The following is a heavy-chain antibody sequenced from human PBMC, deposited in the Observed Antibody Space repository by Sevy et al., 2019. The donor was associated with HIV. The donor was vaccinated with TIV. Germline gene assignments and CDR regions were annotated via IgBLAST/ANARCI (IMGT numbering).Heavy chain of an antibody. CDR3: ARRYEFSVNWDFDY. D-gene: IGHD1-1*01. CDR1: GASISSSSSY. CDR2: FYYGGNT. J-gene: IGHJ4*02. Sequence: SETLSLTCTVSGASISSSSSYWAWLRQPPGKGLEWIGSFYYGGNTYYNPSLKSRATISVDTSKNQFSLKLSSVTATDTVVYYCARRYEFSVNWDFDYWGQGTLVTVS. V-gene: IGHV4-39*01.